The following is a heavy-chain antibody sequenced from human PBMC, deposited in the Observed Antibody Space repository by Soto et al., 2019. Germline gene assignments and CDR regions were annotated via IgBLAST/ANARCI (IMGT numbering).Heavy chain of an antibody. CDR1: GGTFSNYV. V-gene: IGHV1-69*01. CDR2: IIPIFGPP. Sequence: VQLVQSGAEVKKPGSSVKVSCKASGGTFSNYVINWVRQAPGQGLEWMGGIIPIFGPPNYAQKFQGRVTITADESTSTAYMELSSLTSEDTAVYYCARALGYCSSTSCYRGDNWFDPWGQGTLVTVSS. J-gene: IGHJ5*02. CDR3: ARALGYCSSTSCYRGDNWFDP. D-gene: IGHD2-2*02.